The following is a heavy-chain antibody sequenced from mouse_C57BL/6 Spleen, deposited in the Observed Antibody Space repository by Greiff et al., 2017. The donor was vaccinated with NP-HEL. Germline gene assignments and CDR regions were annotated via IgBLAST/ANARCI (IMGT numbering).Heavy chain of an antibody. D-gene: IGHD1-1*01. CDR2: ISGGGGNT. V-gene: IGHV5-9*01. CDR3: ARQSYNGSSPYWYFDV. J-gene: IGHJ1*03. Sequence: DVMLVESGGGLVKPGGSLKLSCAASGFNFSSYTMSWVRQTPEKRLEWVATISGGGGNTYYPDSVKGRFTISRDNAKNTLYLQMSSLRSEDTALYYCARQSYNGSSPYWYFDVWGTGTTVTISS. CDR1: GFNFSSYT.